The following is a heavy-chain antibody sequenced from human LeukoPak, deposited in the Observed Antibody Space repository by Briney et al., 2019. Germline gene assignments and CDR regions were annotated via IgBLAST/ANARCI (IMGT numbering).Heavy chain of an antibody. D-gene: IGHD2-2*01. CDR2: ISSSGSTI. CDR3: ARWRVVPAATYFDY. CDR1: GFTFSSYE. V-gene: IGHV3-48*03. Sequence: GGSLRLSCAASGFTFSSYEMNRVRQAPGKGLEWVSYISSSGSTIYYADSVKGRFTISRDNAKNSLYLQMNSLRAEDTAVYYCARWRVVPAATYFDYWGQGTLVTVSS. J-gene: IGHJ4*02.